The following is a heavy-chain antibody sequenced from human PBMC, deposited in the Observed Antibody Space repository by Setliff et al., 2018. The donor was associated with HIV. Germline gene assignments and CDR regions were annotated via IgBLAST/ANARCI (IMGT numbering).Heavy chain of an antibody. CDR2: MNQSGTT. CDR3: VRWYYCVSGACYRADY. V-gene: IGHV4-34*01. D-gene: IGHD2-21*02. J-gene: IGHJ4*02. CDR1: GTSFSDHY. Sequence: KPSETLSLTCSVYGTSFSDHYWSWVRQTPGKGLEWIGEMNQSGTTNYNPSLKSRVTMSIDTSERQFSLKLTSVTAADTAAYYCVRWYYCVSGACYRADYWGQGTMVTVSS.